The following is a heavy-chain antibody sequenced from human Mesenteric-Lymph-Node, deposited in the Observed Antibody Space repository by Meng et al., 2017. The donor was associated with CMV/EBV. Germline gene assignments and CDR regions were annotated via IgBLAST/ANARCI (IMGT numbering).Heavy chain of an antibody. V-gene: IGHV3-11*04. J-gene: IGHJ5*02. CDR3: ARVGCSAGSCADA. CDR1: GFSFDDYY. Sequence: GESLKISCAASGFSFDDYYMSWIRHLPGKGLEWISYIGSSGTPIYYADSVKGRFTISRDNAKNSLYLQMNGLRVEDTAVYYCARVGCSAGSCADAWGQGSLVTVSS. D-gene: IGHD2-15*01. CDR2: IGSSGTPI.